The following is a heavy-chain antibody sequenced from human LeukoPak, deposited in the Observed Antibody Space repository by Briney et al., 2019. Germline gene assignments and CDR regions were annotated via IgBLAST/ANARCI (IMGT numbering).Heavy chain of an antibody. CDR3: ARTSGSYYAVSFGSYYFDY. D-gene: IGHD1-26*01. CDR1: GFTFSSYA. V-gene: IGHV3-30*04. CDR2: ISYDGSNK. J-gene: IGHJ4*02. Sequence: PGGSLRLSCAASGFTFSSYAMHWVRQAPGKGLEWVAVISYDGSNKYYADSVKGRFTISRDNSKNTLYLQMNSLRAEDTAVYYCARTSGSYYAVSFGSYYFDYWGQGTLVTVSS.